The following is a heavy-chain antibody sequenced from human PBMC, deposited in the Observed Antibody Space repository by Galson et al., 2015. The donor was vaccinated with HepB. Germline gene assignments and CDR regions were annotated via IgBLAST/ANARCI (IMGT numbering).Heavy chain of an antibody. Sequence: SLRLSCAASGFTFSSYGMHWVRQAPGKGLEWVAVISYDGSNKYYADSVKGRFTISRDNSKNTLYLQMNSLRAEDTAVYYCAKTKSYWDFFCDYWGQGTLVTVSS. CDR1: GFTFSSYG. J-gene: IGHJ4*02. V-gene: IGHV3-30*18. D-gene: IGHD1-26*01. CDR2: ISYDGSNK. CDR3: AKTKSYWDFFCDY.